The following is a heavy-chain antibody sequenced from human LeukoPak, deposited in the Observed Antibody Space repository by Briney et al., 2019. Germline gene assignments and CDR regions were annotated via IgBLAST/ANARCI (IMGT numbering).Heavy chain of an antibody. CDR1: GYTFTSYA. Sequence: ASVKLLYKASGYTFTSYAMNWVRQAPGQGLEWMGWINTNTGNPTYAQGFTGRFVFSLDTSVSTAYLQICSLKAEDTAVYYCARGTHYGDAGGAFDIWGQGTMVTISS. J-gene: IGHJ3*02. CDR3: ARGTHYGDAGGAFDI. V-gene: IGHV7-4-1*01. D-gene: IGHD4-17*01. CDR2: INTNTGNP.